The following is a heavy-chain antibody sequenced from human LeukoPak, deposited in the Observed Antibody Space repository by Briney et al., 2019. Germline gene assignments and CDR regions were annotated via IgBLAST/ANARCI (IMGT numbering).Heavy chain of an antibody. CDR1: GFTFSSYG. CDR2: ISYDGSNK. J-gene: IGHJ4*02. V-gene: IGHV3-30*18. CDR3: AKYRTTSAPPRNFDY. Sequence: GGSLRLSCAASGFTFSSYGMHWVRQAPGKGLEWVAVISYDGSNKYYADSVKGRFTISRDNSKNTLYLQMNSLRAEDTAVYYCAKYRTTSAPPRNFDYWGQGILVTVSS. D-gene: IGHD1-14*01.